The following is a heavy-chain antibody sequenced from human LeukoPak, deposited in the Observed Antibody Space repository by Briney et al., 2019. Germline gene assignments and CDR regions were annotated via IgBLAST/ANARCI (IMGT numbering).Heavy chain of an antibody. CDR3: ATTSSHYDILTGYYYYYYYGMDV. V-gene: IGHV1-8*01. Sequence: GASVKVSCKASGYTFTSYDINWVRQATGQGLEWMGWMNPNSGNTGYAQKFQGRVTMTRNTSISTAYMELSSLRSEDTAVYYCATTSSHYDILTGYYYYYYYGMDVWGQGTLVTVSS. J-gene: IGHJ6*02. CDR2: MNPNSGNT. D-gene: IGHD3-9*01. CDR1: GYTFTSYD.